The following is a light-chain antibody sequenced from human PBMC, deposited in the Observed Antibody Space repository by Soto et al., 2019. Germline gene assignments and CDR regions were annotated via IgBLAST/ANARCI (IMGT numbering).Light chain of an antibody. Sequence: EIVMTQSPATLSVSPGERATLSCRASQSVSSNLAWYQQKPGQAPRLLIYDAFTRATGVPARFSGGGSGTDFTLTISSLQSEAFAVYYCQQYNGWPPRTFGQGTKVEIK. CDR2: DAF. V-gene: IGKV3-15*01. J-gene: IGKJ1*01. CDR3: QQYNGWPPRT. CDR1: QSVSSN.